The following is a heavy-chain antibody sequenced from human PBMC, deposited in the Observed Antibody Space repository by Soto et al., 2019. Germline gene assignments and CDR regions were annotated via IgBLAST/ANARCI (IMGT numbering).Heavy chain of an antibody. J-gene: IGHJ3*02. Sequence: GGSLRLSCAASGFTFSSYGMHWVRQTPGKGLEWVAVIWYDGSNKYYADSVKGRFTISRDNSKNTLYLQMNSLRAEDTAVYYCARVTEYDAFDIWGQGTMVTVSS. CDR1: GFTFSSYG. CDR3: ARVTEYDAFDI. CDR2: IWYDGSNK. V-gene: IGHV3-33*01. D-gene: IGHD2-2*01.